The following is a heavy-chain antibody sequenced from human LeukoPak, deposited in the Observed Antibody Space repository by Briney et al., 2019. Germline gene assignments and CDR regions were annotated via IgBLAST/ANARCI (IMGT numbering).Heavy chain of an antibody. CDR1: GYTFTSYD. V-gene: IGHV1-8*01. Sequence: ASVKVSCKASGYTFTSYDINWVRQATGQGLEWMGWMNPNSGNTDYAQKFQGRVTMTRNTSISTAYMELRSMRSEDTAVYYCARGGYCSSITCYNQRFDPWGQGTLVTVSS. CDR3: ARGGYCSSITCYNQRFDP. J-gene: IGHJ5*02. CDR2: MNPNSGNT. D-gene: IGHD2-2*02.